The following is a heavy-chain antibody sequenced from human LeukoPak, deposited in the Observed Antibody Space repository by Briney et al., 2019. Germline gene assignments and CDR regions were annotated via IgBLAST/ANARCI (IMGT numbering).Heavy chain of an antibody. CDR1: GFTFSSYS. CDR2: ISSSDTYI. D-gene: IGHD3-22*01. Sequence: NPGGSLRLSCAASGFTFSSYSMNWVRQAPGKGLEWVSSISSSDTYIYHADSVKGRFTISRDNAKNSLYLQMNSLRAEDTAVYYCANADAYDSSGYYFAYWGQGTLVTVSS. V-gene: IGHV3-21*01. CDR3: ANADAYDSSGYYFAY. J-gene: IGHJ4*02.